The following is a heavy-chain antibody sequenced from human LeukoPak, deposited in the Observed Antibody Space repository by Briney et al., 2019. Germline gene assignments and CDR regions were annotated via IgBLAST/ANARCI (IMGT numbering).Heavy chain of an antibody. V-gene: IGHV3-33*08. D-gene: IGHD2-15*01. J-gene: IGHJ4*02. CDR3: AREAPSRYCSGGTCYVDY. Sequence: GGSLRLSCAASGITFSSHWMSWVRQAPGKGLEWVAVIWYDGSNKYYADSVKGRFTISRDNSKNTLYLQMNSLRAEDTAVYYCAREAPSRYCSGGTCYVDYWGQGTLVTVSS. CDR2: IWYDGSNK. CDR1: GITFSSHW.